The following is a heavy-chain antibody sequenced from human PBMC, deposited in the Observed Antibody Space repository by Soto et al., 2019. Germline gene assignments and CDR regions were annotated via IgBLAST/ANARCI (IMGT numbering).Heavy chain of an antibody. CDR2: IYYSGST. J-gene: IGHJ4*02. CDR3: ARTGPRWEVDY. D-gene: IGHD1-26*01. CDR1: GGSISSSSYY. V-gene: IGHV4-39*01. Sequence: QLQLQESGPGLVKPSETLSLTCTVSGGSISSSSYYWGWIRQPPGKGLEWIGSIYYSGSTYYNPSLKSRVTISVDTSKNQFSLKLSSATAADTAVYYCARTGPRWEVDYWGQGTLVTVSS.